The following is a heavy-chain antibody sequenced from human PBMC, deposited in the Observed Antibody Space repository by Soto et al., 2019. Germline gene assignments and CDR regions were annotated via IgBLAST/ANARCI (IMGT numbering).Heavy chain of an antibody. J-gene: IGHJ6*02. D-gene: IGHD3-10*01. CDR3: SRGAPMVRGLIRFHGMDV. CDR1: GGSVTSGTYY. CDR2: IDSSGNS. V-gene: IGHV4-61*03. Sequence: PSETLSLTCSVSGGSVTSGTYYWTWIRQPPGKGLEWIGYIDSSGNSNYNPSLKSRVTISVDTSKNHFSLKLSAVIVADTAVYYCSRGAPMVRGLIRFHGMDVWGQGTTVTVSS.